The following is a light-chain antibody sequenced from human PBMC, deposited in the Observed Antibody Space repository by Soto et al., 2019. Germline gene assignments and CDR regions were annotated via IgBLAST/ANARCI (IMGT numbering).Light chain of an antibody. CDR2: DAS. CDR1: QEISNY. J-gene: IGKJ1*01. CDR3: QQYDNLPIT. V-gene: IGKV1-33*01. Sequence: QLSELTSSRXAXLGDXATSXXRASQEISNYLNWYQQKPGKSPKLLIYDASNLETGVRSTFSGSRSGTDFTFTISSLQPEDIAAYYCQQYDNLPITFGQGT.